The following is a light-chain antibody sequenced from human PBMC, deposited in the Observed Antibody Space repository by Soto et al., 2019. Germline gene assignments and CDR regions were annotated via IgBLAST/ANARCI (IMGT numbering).Light chain of an antibody. J-gene: IGKJ1*01. CDR1: QSVSSSY. CDR2: GAS. V-gene: IGKV3-20*01. Sequence: EIVLTQSPGTLSLSPGERATLSCMASQSVSSSYLAWYQQKPGQAPRLLIYGASSRATGIPDRFSGSGSGTDFTLTISSLQPDDFAVYYCQQYNNWPTFGQGTKVDI. CDR3: QQYNNWPT.